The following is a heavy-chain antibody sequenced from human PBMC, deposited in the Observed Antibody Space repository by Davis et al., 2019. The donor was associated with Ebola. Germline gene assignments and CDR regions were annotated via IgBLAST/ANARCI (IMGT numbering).Heavy chain of an antibody. V-gene: IGHV3-73*01. CDR2: IRSKANSYAT. J-gene: IGHJ4*02. CDR1: GFTFSGSA. CDR3: TSTTNLIDY. D-gene: IGHD1-26*01. Sequence: GESLKISCAASGFTFSGSAMHWVRQASGKGLEWVGRIRSKANSYATAYAASVKGRFTISRDDSKNTAYLQMNSLKTEDTAVYYWTSTTNLIDYWGQGTLVTVSS.